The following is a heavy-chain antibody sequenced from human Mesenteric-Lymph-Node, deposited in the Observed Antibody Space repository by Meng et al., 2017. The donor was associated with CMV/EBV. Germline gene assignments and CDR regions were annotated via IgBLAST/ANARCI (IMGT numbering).Heavy chain of an antibody. CDR1: GGSFSGYY. Sequence: SETLSLTCAVYGGSFSGYYWSWIRQPPGKGLEWIGEINHSGSTNYNPSLKSRVTISVDTSKNQFSLKLSSVTAADTAKYYCAREKTTMINDAGLGYFRVDPWGQGTLVTVSS. V-gene: IGHV4-34*01. J-gene: IGHJ5*02. CDR2: INHSGST. D-gene: IGHD4-17*01. CDR3: AREKTTMINDAGLGYFRVDP.